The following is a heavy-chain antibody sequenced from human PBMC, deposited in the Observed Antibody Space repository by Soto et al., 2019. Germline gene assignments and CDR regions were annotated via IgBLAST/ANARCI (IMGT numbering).Heavy chain of an antibody. J-gene: IGHJ6*02. D-gene: IGHD2-15*01. CDR3: ATDGARGSPVSGGMDX. V-gene: IGHV3-21*01. Sequence: WGSLRLSFAASGFTFSNYTLNWVRQAPGKGLEWVSIIRRTSNHIYYADSVKGRFTVSRDNSENSLYLQMNSLRAEDTAVYYCATDGARGSPVSGGMDXWGQATTVTVS. CDR2: IRRTSNHI. CDR1: GFTFSNYT.